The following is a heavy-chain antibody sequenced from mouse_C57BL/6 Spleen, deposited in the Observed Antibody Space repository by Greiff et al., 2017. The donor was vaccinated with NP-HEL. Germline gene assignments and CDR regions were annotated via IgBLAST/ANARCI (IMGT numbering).Heavy chain of an antibody. Sequence: EVQRVESGGGLVQPGGSLKLSCAASGFTFSDYGMAWVRQAPRKGPEWVAFISNLAYSIYYADTVTGRFTISRENAKNTLYLAMSSLRSEDTAMYYCARTDGYSFAYWGQGTLVTVSA. CDR2: ISNLAYSI. CDR3: ARTDGYSFAY. CDR1: GFTFSDYG. D-gene: IGHD2-3*01. J-gene: IGHJ3*01. V-gene: IGHV5-15*01.